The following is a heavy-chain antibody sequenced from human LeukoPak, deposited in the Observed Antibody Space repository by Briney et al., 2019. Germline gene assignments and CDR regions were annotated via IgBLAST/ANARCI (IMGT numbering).Heavy chain of an antibody. D-gene: IGHD6-13*01. CDR2: INHSGST. V-gene: IGHV4-34*01. J-gene: IGHJ4*02. CDR1: GGSFSGYY. CDR3: ARRQLFFPFDY. Sequence: SETLSLTCAVYGGSFSGYYWSWIRQPPGKGLEWIGEINHSGSTNYNPSLKSRVTISVDTSKNQFSLKLSSVTAADTAVYYCARRQLFFPFDYWGQGTLVTVSS.